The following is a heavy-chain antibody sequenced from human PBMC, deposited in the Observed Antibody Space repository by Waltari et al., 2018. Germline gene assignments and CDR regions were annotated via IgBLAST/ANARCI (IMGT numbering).Heavy chain of an antibody. CDR2: ISIDGSST. D-gene: IGHD2-21*02. Sequence: EVQLVESGGGLVQPGGSLRLSCAASGFAFSSYWMNWVRQAPGKGLVWVSRISIDGSSTSYADSVKGRFTISRDNAKNTLYLQMNSLRAEDTAVYYCASWGHIVPETPNDFDSWGQGILVTVSS. V-gene: IGHV3-74*01. CDR1: GFAFSSYW. CDR3: ASWGHIVPETPNDFDS. J-gene: IGHJ4*02.